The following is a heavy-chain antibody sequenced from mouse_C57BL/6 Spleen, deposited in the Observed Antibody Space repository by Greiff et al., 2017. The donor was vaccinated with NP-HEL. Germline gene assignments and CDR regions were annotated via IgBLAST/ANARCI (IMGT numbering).Heavy chain of an antibody. CDR2: IYPRSGNT. V-gene: IGHV1-81*01. Sequence: QVQLKQSGAELARPGASVKLSCKASGYTFTSYGISWVKQRTGQGLEWIGEIYPRSGNTYYNEKFKGKATLTADKSSSTAYMELRSLTSEDSAVYFCARKRGTTVVAEDYYAMDYWGQGTSVTVSS. CDR3: ARKRGTTVVAEDYYAMDY. J-gene: IGHJ4*01. D-gene: IGHD1-1*01. CDR1: GYTFTSYG.